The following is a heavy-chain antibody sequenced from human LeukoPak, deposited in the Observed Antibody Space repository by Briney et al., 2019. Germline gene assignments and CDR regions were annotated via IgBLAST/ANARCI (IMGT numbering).Heavy chain of an antibody. Sequence: SETLSLTCVVYGGSFSGYYWSWIRQPPGKGLEWIGEINHSGRTNFNPSLKSRVTMSVDTSKNHFSLNLTSVTAADTAVYYCARERGRSYGSVPYYYYYMDVWGKGTTVTVSS. CDR3: ARERGRSYGSVPYYYYYMDV. J-gene: IGHJ6*03. CDR2: INHSGRT. CDR1: GGSFSGYY. V-gene: IGHV4-34*01. D-gene: IGHD5-18*01.